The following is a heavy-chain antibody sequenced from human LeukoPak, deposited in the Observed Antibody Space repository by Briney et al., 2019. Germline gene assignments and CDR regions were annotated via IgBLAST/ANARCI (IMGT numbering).Heavy chain of an antibody. J-gene: IGHJ6*02. V-gene: IGHV3-7*01. D-gene: IGHD5-12*01. Sequence: QPGGSLRLSCAASGFTFSSYWMSWVRQAPGKGLEWVANIKQDGSEKYYVDSVKGRFTISRDNAKNSLYLQMNSLRAEDTAVYYCARDLLLKGATILRYYYYGMDVWGQGTTVTVSS. CDR3: ARDLLLKGATILRYYYYGMDV. CDR1: GFTFSSYW. CDR2: IKQDGSEK.